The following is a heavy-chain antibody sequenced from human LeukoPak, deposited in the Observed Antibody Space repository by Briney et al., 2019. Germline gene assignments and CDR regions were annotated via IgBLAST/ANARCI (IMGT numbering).Heavy chain of an antibody. CDR2: IYYSGST. V-gene: IGHV4-59*01. Sequence: SETLSLTCTVSGGSTSSYYWSWIRQPPGKGLEWIGYIYYSGSTNYNPSLKSRVTISVDTSKNQFSLKLSSVTAADTAVYYCARDTAAAGSGFDYWGQGTLVTVSS. CDR3: ARDTAAAGSGFDY. CDR1: GGSTSSYY. D-gene: IGHD6-13*01. J-gene: IGHJ4*02.